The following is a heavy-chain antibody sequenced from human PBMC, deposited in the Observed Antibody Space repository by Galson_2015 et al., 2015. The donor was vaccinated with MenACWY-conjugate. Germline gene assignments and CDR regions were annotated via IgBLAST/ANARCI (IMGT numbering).Heavy chain of an antibody. V-gene: IGHV2-70*11. CDR3: ARISGYYDPGVIDY. D-gene: IGHD3-22*01. Sequence: PALVKPTQTLTLTCTFSGFSLSTSGMCVSWIRQPPGKALEWLARIDWDDDKYYSTSLKTRLTISKDTSKNQVVLTMTNMDPVDTATYYCARISGYYDPGVIDYWGQGTLVTVSS. CDR2: IDWDDDK. J-gene: IGHJ4*02. CDR1: GFSLSTSGMC.